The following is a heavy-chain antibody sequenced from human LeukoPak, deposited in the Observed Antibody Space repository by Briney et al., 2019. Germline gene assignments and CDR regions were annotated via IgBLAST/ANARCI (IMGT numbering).Heavy chain of an antibody. CDR1: GFTFSSYW. V-gene: IGHV3-30-3*01. CDR2: ISYDGSNK. D-gene: IGHD1-26*01. CDR3: ARPYSGSYYWGMDV. J-gene: IGHJ6*02. Sequence: GGSLRLSCAASGFTFSSYWMHWVRQAPGKGLEWVAVISYDGSNKYYADSVKGRFTISRDNSKNTLYLQVNSLRAEDTAVYYCARPYSGSYYWGMDVWGQGTTVTVSS.